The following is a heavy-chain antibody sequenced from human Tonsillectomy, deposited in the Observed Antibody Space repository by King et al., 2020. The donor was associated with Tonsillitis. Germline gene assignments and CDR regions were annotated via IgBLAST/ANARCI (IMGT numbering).Heavy chain of an antibody. V-gene: IGHV4-4*02. CDR1: GGSISSSNW. Sequence: QLQESGPGLVKPSGTLSLTCAVSGGSISSSNWWSWVRQPPGKGLEWIGESYHSGGTNYNPSLKSRVPITVDKSKNQFSLQLSSVTAADTAVYYCARNYDSSGYSDVFDIWGQGTMVTVSS. CDR3: ARNYDSSGYSDVFDI. CDR2: SYHSGGT. J-gene: IGHJ3*02. D-gene: IGHD3-22*01.